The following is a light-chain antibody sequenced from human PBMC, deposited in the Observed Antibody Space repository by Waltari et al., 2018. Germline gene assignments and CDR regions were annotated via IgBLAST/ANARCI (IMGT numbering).Light chain of an antibody. CDR3: QQYGTPQGYI. J-gene: IGKJ2*01. V-gene: IGKV3-20*01. Sequence: EIVLTQSPGPLSLSPGETAILPGRANQRVSSNYFAWYQKKAGQSPRLLIYGASNRASGVPDRFSGRVSGAEFTLTISRLDPEDFAVYYCQQYGTPQGYIFGQGTKVDI. CDR2: GAS. CDR1: QRVSSNY.